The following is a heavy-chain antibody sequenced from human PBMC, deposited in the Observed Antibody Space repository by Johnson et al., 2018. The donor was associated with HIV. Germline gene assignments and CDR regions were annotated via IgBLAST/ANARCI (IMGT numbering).Heavy chain of an antibody. J-gene: IGHJ3*02. CDR3: ARDWVIGDAFDI. CDR1: GFTFSSYG. D-gene: IGHD2-21*01. CDR2: IWYDGSNK. V-gene: IGHV3-33*08. Sequence: QVQLVESGGGVVQPGRSLRLSCAASGFTFSSYGMHWVRQAPGKGLEWVAVIWYDGSNKYYADSVKGLFTISRDNSNNTLYLQMNSLRAEDTAVYYCARDWVIGDAFDIWGQGTKVTVSS.